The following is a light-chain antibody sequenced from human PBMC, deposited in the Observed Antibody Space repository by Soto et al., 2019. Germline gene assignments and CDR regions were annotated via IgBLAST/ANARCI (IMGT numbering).Light chain of an antibody. CDR1: TGAVTSGYY. CDR2: STN. V-gene: IGLV7-43*01. Sequence: QTVVTQEPSLTVSPGGTVTLTCASSTGAVTSGYYPNWFQQKPGQTPRALIYSTNNKHSWTPARFSASLLGGKAALTLSGVXXXDEXEYYCLLYYGGAWVFGGGTKLTVL. J-gene: IGLJ3*02. CDR3: LLYYGGAWV.